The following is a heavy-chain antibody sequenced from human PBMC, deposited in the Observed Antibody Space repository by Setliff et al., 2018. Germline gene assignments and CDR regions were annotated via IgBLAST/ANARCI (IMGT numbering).Heavy chain of an antibody. CDR2: IYHSGST. V-gene: IGHV4-34*01. CDR3: ARDRTAYTYGLDV. D-gene: IGHD3-16*01. J-gene: IGHJ6*02. CDR1: GGSFSGYH. Sequence: PSETLSLTCAVYGGSFSGYHWSWIRQAPGKGLEWIGSIYHSGSTYFNPSLKSRVTISVDTSKNQFSLKLKAVTAADTAVYYCARDRTAYTYGLDVWGQGTTVTVSS.